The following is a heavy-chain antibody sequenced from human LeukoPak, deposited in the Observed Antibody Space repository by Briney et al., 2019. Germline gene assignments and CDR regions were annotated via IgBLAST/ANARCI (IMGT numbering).Heavy chain of an antibody. CDR3: ARSVAGRD. CDR1: RYTVTSSD. Sequence: ASLKPCCKAARYTVTSSDINSGPEATGQGLEWMGWMNPNSSNTGYAQKFQGRVTMTRNTSISTAYMELSSLRSEDTAVYYCARSVAGRDWGQGTLVTVSS. CDR2: MNPNSSNT. D-gene: IGHD6-19*01. J-gene: IGHJ4*02. V-gene: IGHV1-8*01.